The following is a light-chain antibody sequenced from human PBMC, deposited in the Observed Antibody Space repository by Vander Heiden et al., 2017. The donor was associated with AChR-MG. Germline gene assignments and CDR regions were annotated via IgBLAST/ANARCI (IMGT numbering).Light chain of an antibody. V-gene: IGLV1-47*02. CDR3: AAWDDSLSGRV. Sequence: SVLTQPPSASGTPGQRVTIPCSGSSSHIGSNYVYWYQQLPGTAPKLLIYSNNQRPSGVPDRFSGSKSGTSASLAISGLRSEDEADYYCAAWDDSLSGRVFGGGTKLTVL. CDR1: SSHIGSNY. J-gene: IGLJ3*02. CDR2: SNN.